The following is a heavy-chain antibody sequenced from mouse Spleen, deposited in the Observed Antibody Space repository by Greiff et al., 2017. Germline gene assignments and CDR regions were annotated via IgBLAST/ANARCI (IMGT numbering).Heavy chain of an antibody. CDR3: ARPSYDYDEGYAMDY. Sequence: VQLQQPGAELVKPGASVKMSCKASGYTFTSYWITWVKQRPGQGLEWIGDIYPGSGSTNYNEKFKSKATLTVDTSSSTAYMQLSSLTSEDSAVYYCARPSYDYDEGYAMDYWGQGTSVTVSS. CDR1: GYTFTSYW. CDR2: IYPGSGST. D-gene: IGHD2-4*01. J-gene: IGHJ4*01. V-gene: IGHV1-55*01.